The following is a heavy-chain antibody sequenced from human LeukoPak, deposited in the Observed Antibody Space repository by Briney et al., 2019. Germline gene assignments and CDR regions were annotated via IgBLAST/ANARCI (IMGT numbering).Heavy chain of an antibody. V-gene: IGHV3-23*01. D-gene: IGHD3-22*01. CDR3: AKRGAVIRVILVGFHKEAYYFDS. CDR2: ISDSGGRT. Sequence: GGSLRLSCAVSGITLSNYGMTWVRQAPGKGLEWVAGISDSGGRTNYADSVKGRFTISRDNPKNTLYLQMNSLRAEDTAVYFCAKRGAVIRVILVGFHKEAYYFDSWGQGALVTVSS. CDR1: GITLSNYG. J-gene: IGHJ4*02.